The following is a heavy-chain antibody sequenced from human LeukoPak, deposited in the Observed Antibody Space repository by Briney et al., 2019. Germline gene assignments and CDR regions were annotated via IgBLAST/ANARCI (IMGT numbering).Heavy chain of an antibody. CDR1: GFTFSSYA. J-gene: IGHJ4*02. CDR2: ISDSGDST. V-gene: IGHV3-23*01. Sequence: GGSLRLSCAASGFTFSSYAMSWVRQAPGKGLEWVSSISDSGDSTYSADSVKGRFTISRDNSKNTVFLQMNSLRAEDTAVYYCAKHPSGNPDFDYWGQGTLVTVSS. CDR3: AKHPSGNPDFDY.